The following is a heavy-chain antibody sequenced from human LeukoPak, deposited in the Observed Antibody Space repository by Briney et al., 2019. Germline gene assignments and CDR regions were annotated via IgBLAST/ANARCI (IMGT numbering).Heavy chain of an antibody. CDR3: ARVQAPTRNLSMDV. Sequence: PSETLSLTCTVSGGSFSGYYWSWIRQPPGKGLEWIGEINHSGSTNYNPSLKSRVTISVDTSKNQFSLKLSSVTAADTAVYYCARVQAPTRNLSMDVWGQGTTVTVSS. D-gene: IGHD1-14*01. CDR2: INHSGST. CDR1: GGSFSGYY. J-gene: IGHJ6*02. V-gene: IGHV4-34*01.